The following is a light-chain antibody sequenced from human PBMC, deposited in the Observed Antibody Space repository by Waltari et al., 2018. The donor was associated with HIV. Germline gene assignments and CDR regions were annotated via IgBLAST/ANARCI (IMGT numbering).Light chain of an antibody. CDR2: DAS. J-gene: IGKJ4*01. Sequence: ELVLTQSPATLSLSLGARATLYCRASQSVSSFLAWFQQKPGQAPRLLISDASTRATGIPARFSGSGSGTDFTLTISSLEPEDFAVYYCQQRSDWPRLTFGGGTKVEIK. CDR1: QSVSSF. CDR3: QQRSDWPRLT. V-gene: IGKV3-11*01.